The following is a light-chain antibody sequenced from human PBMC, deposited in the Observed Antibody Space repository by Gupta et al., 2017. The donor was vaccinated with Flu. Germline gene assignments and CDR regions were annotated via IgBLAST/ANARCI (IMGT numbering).Light chain of an antibody. CDR3: SSYAGSNNVV. CDR2: EVT. CDR1: SSDVGGYNF. Sequence: QSALTQPPSASGSPGQSVTISCTGTSSDVGGYNFVSWYQQHTGKAPNLMIYEVTKRPSGVPDRFSGSKSGNTASLTVSRLQAEDESYYYCSSYAGSNNVVFGGGTKLTVL. J-gene: IGLJ2*01. V-gene: IGLV2-8*01.